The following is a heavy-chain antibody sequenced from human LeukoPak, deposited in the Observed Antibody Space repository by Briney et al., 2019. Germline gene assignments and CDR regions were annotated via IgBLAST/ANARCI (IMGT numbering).Heavy chain of an antibody. V-gene: IGHV3-30*18. J-gene: IGHJ3*02. D-gene: IGHD3-22*01. CDR1: EFTLSSSG. CDR2: ISYDGSNR. Sequence: GGLLRSSCGALEFTLSSSGMPWGRKAPGKALDWVAVISYDGSNRYCADSVKGRITNSADNSKTTLYLQMNSLRDEDTAVYYCAKAPPPSGSSGYQCPLAYAFDIWGQGTMVTVSS. CDR3: AKAPPPSGSSGYQCPLAYAFDI.